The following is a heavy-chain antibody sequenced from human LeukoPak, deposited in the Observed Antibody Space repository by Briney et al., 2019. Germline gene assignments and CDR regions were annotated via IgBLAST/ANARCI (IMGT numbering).Heavy chain of an antibody. D-gene: IGHD4-17*01. CDR1: GGSISSSSYF. CDR2: IFYSGST. CDR3: ARQMNTVTADY. Sequence: PSETLSLTCTVSGGSISSSSYFWGWIHHPPGKGLEWIGSIFYSGSTYYNPSLNSRVTISIDTSKNQFSLRLSSVTAADTAVYYCARQMNTVTADYWGQGTLVTVSS. J-gene: IGHJ4*02. V-gene: IGHV4-39*01.